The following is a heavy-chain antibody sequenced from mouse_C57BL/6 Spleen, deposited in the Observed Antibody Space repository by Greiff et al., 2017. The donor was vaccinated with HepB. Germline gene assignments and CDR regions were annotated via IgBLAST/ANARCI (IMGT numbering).Heavy chain of an antibody. Sequence: EVKLQESGPGLVKPSQSLSLTCSVTGYSITSGYYWNWIRQFPGNKLEWMGYISYDGSNNYNPSLKNRISITRDTSKNQFCLKLNSVTTEDTATYYCARGDDYDQRWFAYWGQGTLVTVSA. CDR1: GYSITSGYY. D-gene: IGHD2-4*01. J-gene: IGHJ3*01. CDR3: ARGDDYDQRWFAY. V-gene: IGHV3-6*01. CDR2: ISYDGSN.